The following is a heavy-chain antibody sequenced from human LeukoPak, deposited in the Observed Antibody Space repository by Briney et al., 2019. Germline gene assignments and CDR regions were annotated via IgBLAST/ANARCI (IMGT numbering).Heavy chain of an antibody. CDR1: GYTFTSYD. Sequence: GASVKVSCKASGYTFTSYDINWVRQATGQGLEWMGWMNPNSGNTGYAQKFQGRVTMTRNTSISTAYMELSSLRSEDTAVYYCARRDIVVVPAAPRNYYYYYVDVWGKGTTVTVSS. CDR2: MNPNSGNT. V-gene: IGHV1-8*01. J-gene: IGHJ6*03. CDR3: ARRDIVVVPAAPRNYYYYYVDV. D-gene: IGHD2-2*01.